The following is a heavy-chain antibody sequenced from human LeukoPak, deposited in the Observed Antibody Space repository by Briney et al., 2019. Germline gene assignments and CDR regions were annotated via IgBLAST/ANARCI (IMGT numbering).Heavy chain of an antibody. D-gene: IGHD6-13*01. CDR3: AKAAAAGSGYFDY. V-gene: IGHV3-9*01. J-gene: IGHJ4*02. CDR1: GFTFDDYA. Sequence: GGSLRLSCAASGFTFDDYAMHWVRQAPGKGLEWVSGISWNSGSIGYADSVKGRFTISRDNAKNSLYLQMNSLRAEDTALYYCAKAAAAGSGYFDYWGQGTLVTVSS. CDR2: ISWNSGSI.